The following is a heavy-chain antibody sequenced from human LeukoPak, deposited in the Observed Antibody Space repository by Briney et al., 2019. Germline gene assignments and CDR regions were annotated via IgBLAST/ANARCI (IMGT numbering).Heavy chain of an antibody. J-gene: IGHJ4*02. V-gene: IGHV3-30*04. CDR3: ARAGPRGVVITGLDY. Sequence: AGSLRLSCSASGFTLSSYTMHWLRQAPGKGLEWVAIISYDGSNKDYADSVKGRFTISRDNSKNTLYLQMNSLRAEDMAVYYCARAGPRGVVITGLDYWGQGTLVTVSS. CDR2: ISYDGSNK. D-gene: IGHD3-3*01. CDR1: GFTLSSYT.